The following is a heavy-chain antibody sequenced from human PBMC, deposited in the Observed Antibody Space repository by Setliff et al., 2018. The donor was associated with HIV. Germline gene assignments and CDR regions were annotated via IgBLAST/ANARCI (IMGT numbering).Heavy chain of an antibody. CDR2: INSSGTT. Sequence: SETLSLTCTISGGSFGVYRWSWIRQSAGRGLEWIGRINSSGTTDYKPSLKGRVAISVDTSRNQFSLRVTSVTAADTAVYFCARDRHSSGLGSYGPWGPGILGTVS. CDR1: GGSFGVYR. V-gene: IGHV4-4*07. J-gene: IGHJ5*02. CDR3: ARDRHSSGLGSYGP. D-gene: IGHD3-10*01.